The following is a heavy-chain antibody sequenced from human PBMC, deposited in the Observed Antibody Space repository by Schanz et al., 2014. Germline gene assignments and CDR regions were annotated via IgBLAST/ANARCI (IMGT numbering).Heavy chain of an antibody. D-gene: IGHD1-26*01. CDR2: ISYSGST. CDR3: ARDKSGTYYTFDL. J-gene: IGHJ4*02. Sequence: QVQLQESGPGLVKPSQTLSLTCTVSGGSISSGNYYWNWIRQPPGKGLEWIGYISYSGSTNYSPSLKSRVTISLDTSNNQISLKLRSVSAADTAVYYCARDKSGTYYTFDLWGPGTQVTVSS. CDR1: GGSISSGNYY. V-gene: IGHV4-61*01.